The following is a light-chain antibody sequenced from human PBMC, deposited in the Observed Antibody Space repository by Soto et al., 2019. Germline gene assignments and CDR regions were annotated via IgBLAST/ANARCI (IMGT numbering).Light chain of an antibody. J-gene: IGLJ2*01. CDR2: DVS. CDR1: SSDVGGYKY. V-gene: IGLV2-11*01. CDR3: CSYAGSYTVV. Sequence: QSVLTQPHSVSGSPGQSVTISCTGTSSDVGGYKYVSWYQQHPGKAPKLMIYDVSKRPSGVPDRFSGSKSGNTASLTISGLQTEDEADYYCCSYAGSYTVVFGGGTKLTVL.